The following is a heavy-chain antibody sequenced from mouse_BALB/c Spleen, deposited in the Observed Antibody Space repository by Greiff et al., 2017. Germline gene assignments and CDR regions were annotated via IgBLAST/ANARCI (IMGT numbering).Heavy chain of an antibody. CDR1: GFTFSIFV. Sequence: LFHPGVSRKLSCASSGFTFSIFVMHWVRQAPEKFLELVSYIIIFIITIYYADTVKGRFTISRDNPKNTLFLQMTSLRSEDTAMYYCARKDLKDYDDWFAYWGQGTL. CDR3: ARKDLKDYDDWFAY. V-gene: IGHV5-17*02. CDR2: IIIFIITI. D-gene: IGHD2-4*01. J-gene: IGHJ3*01.